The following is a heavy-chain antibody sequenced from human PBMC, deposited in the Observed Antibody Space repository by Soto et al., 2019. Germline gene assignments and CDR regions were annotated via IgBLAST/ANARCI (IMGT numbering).Heavy chain of an antibody. V-gene: IGHV4-34*01. D-gene: IGHD2-15*01. CDR1: GGCFSGYY. J-gene: IGHJ3*02. CDR2: INHSGST. CDR3: AIRGSGGSRRKDAFDI. Sequence: SETLALTCSVYGGCFSGYYGSWIRQPPGKGLEWIGEINHSGSTNYNPSLKSRVTISVDTSKDQFSLKLSSVTAADTAVYYCAIRGSGGSRRKDAFDIWGQGTMVTVSS.